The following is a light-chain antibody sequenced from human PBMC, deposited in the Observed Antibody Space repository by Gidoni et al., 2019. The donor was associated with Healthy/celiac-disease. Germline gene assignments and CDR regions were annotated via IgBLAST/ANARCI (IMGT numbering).Light chain of an antibody. Sequence: DIQMTQSSSSLSASVGDRVIITCRACQSISSYLNWYQQKPGKAPKLLIYAASSLQSGVPSRFSGSGSGTDFTLNISSLQPEDFATYYCKQSYNTPRTFGRGTKVEIK. J-gene: IGKJ1*01. CDR1: QSISSY. CDR3: KQSYNTPRT. CDR2: AAS. V-gene: IGKV1-39*01.